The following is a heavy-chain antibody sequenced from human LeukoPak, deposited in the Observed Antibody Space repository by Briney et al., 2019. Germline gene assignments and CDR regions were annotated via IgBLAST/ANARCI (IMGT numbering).Heavy chain of an antibody. Sequence: GGSLRLSCAASGFIFSNYAMHCVRQAPGKGREWVTFIRYYGSNKYYAEPVKGRFTISRDNSKNTLYLKTNSLRAEDTAVYYCAKAIHSSSSGVVDYWGQGTLVTVSS. CDR1: GFIFSNYA. CDR3: AKAIHSSSSGVVDY. V-gene: IGHV3-30*02. J-gene: IGHJ4*02. CDR2: IRYYGSNK. D-gene: IGHD6-6*01.